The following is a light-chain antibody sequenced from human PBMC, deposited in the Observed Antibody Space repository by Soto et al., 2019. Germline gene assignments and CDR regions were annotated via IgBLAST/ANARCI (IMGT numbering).Light chain of an antibody. CDR1: QAIRND. CDR3: LQDYNYPYT. V-gene: IGKV1-6*01. Sequence: AIQMTQSPSSLSASVGDRITITCRASQAIRNDLGWYQKKPGKAPKLLISAVSNLYGGVPSRFSGSGSGTDFTFTISSLQPEDFATYYCLQDYNYPYTFGQGTKVEI. J-gene: IGKJ2*01. CDR2: AVS.